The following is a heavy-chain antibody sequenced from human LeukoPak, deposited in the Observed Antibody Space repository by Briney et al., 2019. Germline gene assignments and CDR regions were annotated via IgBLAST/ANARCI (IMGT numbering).Heavy chain of an antibody. CDR2: ITISSTTI. V-gene: IGHV3-48*02. Sequence: GGSLRLSCAASGFNFSDYSTNWVRQSPGKGLEWVSYITISSTTIYYADSVKGRFTISRDNARNSLHLEMNSLRDEDTAIYYCARDQGLVNDAFDVWGQGTLVTVSS. D-gene: IGHD3-16*01. CDR3: ARDQGLVNDAFDV. CDR1: GFNFSDYS. J-gene: IGHJ3*01.